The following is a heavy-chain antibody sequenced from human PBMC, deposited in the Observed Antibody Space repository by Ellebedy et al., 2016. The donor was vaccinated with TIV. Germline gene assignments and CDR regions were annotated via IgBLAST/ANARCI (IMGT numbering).Heavy chain of an antibody. D-gene: IGHD6-19*01. CDR3: ARDLGARSSGWLVY. Sequence: GESLKISCAASGFTFSSYGMHWVRQAPGKGLEWVAVISYDGNTEYYADSVKGRFAISRDNSKNTLYLQMSSLRAEDTAVYYCARDLGARSSGWLVYWGQGTLVTVSS. CDR2: ISYDGNTE. J-gene: IGHJ4*02. V-gene: IGHV3-30*03. CDR1: GFTFSSYG.